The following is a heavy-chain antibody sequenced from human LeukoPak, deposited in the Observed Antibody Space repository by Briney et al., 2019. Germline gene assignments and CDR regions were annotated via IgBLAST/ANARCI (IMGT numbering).Heavy chain of an antibody. CDR2: ISSSSSYI. V-gene: IGHV3-21*01. Sequence: KPGGSLRLSCAASGFTFSSYGMHWVRQAPGKGLEWVSSISSSSSYIYYADSVKGRFTISRDNAKNSLYLQMNSLRAEDTAVYYCARGSGYSSGWYYFDYWGQGTLVTVSS. J-gene: IGHJ4*02. D-gene: IGHD6-19*01. CDR1: GFTFSSYG. CDR3: ARGSGYSSGWYYFDY.